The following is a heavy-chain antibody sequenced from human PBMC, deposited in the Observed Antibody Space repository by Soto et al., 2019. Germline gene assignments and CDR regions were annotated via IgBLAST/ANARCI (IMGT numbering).Heavy chain of an antibody. CDR3: AKDAKYCSGGSCYGFDY. V-gene: IGHV3-23*01. CDR1: GFTFSSYA. Sequence: HPGGSLRLSCAASGFTFSSYAMSWVRQAPGKGLEWVSAISGSGGSTYYADSVKGRFTISRDNSKNTLYLQMNSLRAEDTAVYYCAKDAKYCSGGSCYGFDYWGQGTLVTVSS. CDR2: ISGSGGST. J-gene: IGHJ4*02. D-gene: IGHD2-15*01.